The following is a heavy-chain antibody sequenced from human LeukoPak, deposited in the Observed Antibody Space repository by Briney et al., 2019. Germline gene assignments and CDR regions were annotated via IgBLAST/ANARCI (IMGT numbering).Heavy chain of an antibody. V-gene: IGHV3-48*02. Sequence: PGGSLRLSCAASGFTFSSYSMNWVRQAPGKGLEWVSYITSSSSTIYYADSVKGRFTISRDNAKNSLYLQMNSLSDEDTAVYYCTRDPHALDFWGQGTLVTVSS. CDR1: GFTFSSYS. CDR3: TRDPHALDF. J-gene: IGHJ4*02. CDR2: ITSSSSTI.